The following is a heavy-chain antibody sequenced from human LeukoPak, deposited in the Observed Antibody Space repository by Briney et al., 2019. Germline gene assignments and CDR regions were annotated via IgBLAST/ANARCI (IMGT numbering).Heavy chain of an antibody. J-gene: IGHJ4*02. D-gene: IGHD1-1*01. CDR1: GGSISSYY. Sequence: SETLSLTCTVSGGSISSYYWSWIRQPPGKGLEWIGYIYYSGSTNYNPSLKSRVTISVDTSKNQFSLKLSSVIAADTAVYYCARQTTSPSDYWGQGTLVTVSS. CDR3: ARQTTSPSDY. V-gene: IGHV4-59*01. CDR2: IYYSGST.